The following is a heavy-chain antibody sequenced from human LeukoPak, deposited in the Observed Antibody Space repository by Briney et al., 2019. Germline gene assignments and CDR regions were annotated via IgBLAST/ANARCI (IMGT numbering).Heavy chain of an antibody. V-gene: IGHV1-2*02. CDR3: ARAGGWWELPFGAFDI. CDR2: INPNSGGT. J-gene: IGHJ3*02. Sequence: ASAKVSCKASGYTFTGYYMHWVRQAPGQGLEWMGWINPNSGGTNYAQKFQGRVTMTRDTSISTAYMELSRLRSDDTAVYYCARAGGWWELPFGAFDIWGQGTMVTVSS. CDR1: GYTFTGYY. D-gene: IGHD1-26*01.